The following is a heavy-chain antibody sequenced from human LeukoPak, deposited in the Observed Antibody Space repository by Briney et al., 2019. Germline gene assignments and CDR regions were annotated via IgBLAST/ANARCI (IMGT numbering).Heavy chain of an antibody. D-gene: IGHD7-27*01. Sequence: GGSLRLSCVASGFTFGDVVMSWVRQAPGKGLEWVSAISYNGASTDYADSVKGRVAISRDNSKNTLYLQMNSLRAEDTAVYYCARRTGGTKDYWGQGTQVTVSS. J-gene: IGHJ4*02. CDR3: ARRTGGTKDY. V-gene: IGHV3-23*01. CDR1: GFTFGDVV. CDR2: ISYNGAST.